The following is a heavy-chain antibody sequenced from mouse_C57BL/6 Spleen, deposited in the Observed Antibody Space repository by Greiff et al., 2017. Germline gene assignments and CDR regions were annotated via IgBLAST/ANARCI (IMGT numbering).Heavy chain of an antibody. CDR2: ISYDGSN. Sequence: EVQLQQSGPGLVKPSQSLSLTCSVTGYSITSGYYWNWIRQFPGNKLEWMGYISYDGSNNYNPSLKNRISITRDPSKNQFFLKLNSVTTEDTATYYCAREGVYYDYDLFAYWGQGTLVTVSA. CDR1: GYSITSGYY. J-gene: IGHJ3*01. D-gene: IGHD2-4*01. CDR3: AREGVYYDYDLFAY. V-gene: IGHV3-6*01.